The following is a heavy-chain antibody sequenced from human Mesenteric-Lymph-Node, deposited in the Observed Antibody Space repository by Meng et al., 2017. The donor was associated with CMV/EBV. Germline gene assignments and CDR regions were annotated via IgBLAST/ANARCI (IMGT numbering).Heavy chain of an antibody. J-gene: IGHJ6*02. Sequence: GESLKISCAASGFTFSNSWMSWVRQVPGKGLEWVASIKEDGNERNYVDSVKGRFTLSRDNAKNSLYLQMNSLRAEDTAVYYCARALTTVTTPFLINYYYYGMDVWGQGTTVTVSS. CDR2: IKEDGNER. CDR1: GFTFSNSW. D-gene: IGHD4-11*01. V-gene: IGHV3-7*01. CDR3: ARALTTVTTPFLINYYYYGMDV.